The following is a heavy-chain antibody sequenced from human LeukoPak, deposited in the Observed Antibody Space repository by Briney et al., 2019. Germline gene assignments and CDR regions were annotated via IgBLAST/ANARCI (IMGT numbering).Heavy chain of an antibody. CDR1: GGSFSGYY. V-gene: IGHV4-34*01. J-gene: IGHJ4*02. Sequence: SETLSLTCAVYGGSFSGYYWSWIRQPPGKGLEWIGEINHSGSTNDNPSLKSRVTISVDTSKNQFSLKLSSVTAADTAVYYCARTGWGLRPWKIYTYYFDYWGQGSLVTLSS. CDR2: INHSGST. D-gene: IGHD2-21*02. CDR3: ARTGWGLRPWKIYTYYFDY.